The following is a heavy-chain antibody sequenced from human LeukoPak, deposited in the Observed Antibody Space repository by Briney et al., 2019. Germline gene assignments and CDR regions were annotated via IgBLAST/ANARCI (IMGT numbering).Heavy chain of an antibody. V-gene: IGHV1-2*02. Sequence: GASVKVSCQASGYTLSDYYLHWMRQVPGQRPEWMAWINPNNGETKIAQKFQGRVVMTRDTSISTAYMELRRLRSDDTAVYYCARGDPVVGATAFDYWGQGTLITVSS. J-gene: IGHJ4*02. D-gene: IGHD1-26*01. CDR1: GYTLSDYY. CDR3: ARGDPVVGATAFDY. CDR2: INPNNGET.